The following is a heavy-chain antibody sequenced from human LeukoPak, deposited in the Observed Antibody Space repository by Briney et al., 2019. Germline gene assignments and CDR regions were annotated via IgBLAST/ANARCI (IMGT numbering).Heavy chain of an antibody. Sequence: SQTLSLTCTVSGGSISTPGYYWGWIRQPPGKGLEWIGSLYHSGSTYYKPSLKSRATISVDKSKNQCSLKLRSVTAADTAVYYCARHALATVTDPSFDYWGQGTLVTVSS. D-gene: IGHD2-21*02. CDR3: ARHALATVTDPSFDY. CDR1: GGSISTPGYY. CDR2: LYHSGST. V-gene: IGHV4-39*01. J-gene: IGHJ4*02.